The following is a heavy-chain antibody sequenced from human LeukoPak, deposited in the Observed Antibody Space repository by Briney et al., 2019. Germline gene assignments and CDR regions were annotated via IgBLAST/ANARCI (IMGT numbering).Heavy chain of an antibody. CDR3: ARRDYGQNNWFDP. CDR2: IYPGDSDT. CDR1: GYSFTTYW. J-gene: IGHJ5*02. V-gene: IGHV5-51*01. D-gene: IGHD4-17*01. Sequence: GESLKISCMGYGYSFTTYWIGWVRQMPGKGLEWMGIIYPGDSDTRYSPSFQGQVTISADKSISTAYLQWSSLKASDTAMYYCARRDYGQNNWFDPWGQGTLVTVSS.